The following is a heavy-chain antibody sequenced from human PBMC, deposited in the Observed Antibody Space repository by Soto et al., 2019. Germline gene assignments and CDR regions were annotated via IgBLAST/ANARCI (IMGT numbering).Heavy chain of an antibody. CDR2: ITYDGSKK. Sequence: GGSLRLSCAASGFTFSSYWMNWVRQAPGKGLEWVANITYDGSKKYYVDSVKGRFTISRDNSKNTLYLQINSLRAEDTAVYYCARPGTPSEYFQHWGQGTLVTVSS. CDR3: ARPGTPSEYFQH. V-gene: IGHV3-30*03. J-gene: IGHJ1*01. D-gene: IGHD6-13*01. CDR1: GFTFSSYW.